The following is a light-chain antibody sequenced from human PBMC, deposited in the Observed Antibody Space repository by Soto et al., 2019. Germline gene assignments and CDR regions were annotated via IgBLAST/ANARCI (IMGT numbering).Light chain of an antibody. CDR3: QQYNNWPPWT. Sequence: EVVLAQSPSTLAPAPREGAALSGRFSQSANNFLAWYQQKPGQTPRLLIYDASKRATGIPGRFSGSGSGTDFTLTISSLEPEDFAVYYCQQYNNWPPWTFGQGTKVDIK. CDR2: DAS. J-gene: IGKJ1*01. V-gene: IGKV3-11*01. CDR1: QSANNF.